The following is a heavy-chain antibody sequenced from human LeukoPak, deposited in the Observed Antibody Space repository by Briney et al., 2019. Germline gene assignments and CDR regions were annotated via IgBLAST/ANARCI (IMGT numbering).Heavy chain of an antibody. V-gene: IGHV3-48*01. CDR2: ISSSSSTI. Sequence: GGSLRLSCAASGFTFSSYSMNWVRQAPGKGLEWVSYISSSSSTIYYADSVKGRFTNSRDNAKNSLYLQMNSLRAEDTAVYYCARYRGYSYGYKYYYMDVWGKGTTVTVSS. CDR3: ARYRGYSYGYKYYYMDV. J-gene: IGHJ6*03. CDR1: GFTFSSYS. D-gene: IGHD5-18*01.